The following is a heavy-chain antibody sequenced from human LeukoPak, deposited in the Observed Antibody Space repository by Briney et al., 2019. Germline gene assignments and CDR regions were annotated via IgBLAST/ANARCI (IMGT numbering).Heavy chain of an antibody. J-gene: IGHJ4*02. CDR3: ARLDAAAGRYLQFFY. Sequence: SETLSLTCTVSGGSISTYYWSWIRQSPGKGLEWIGYIYYSGSTYYNPSLKSRVTISVDTSKNQFSLKLSSVTAADTAVYYCARLDAAAGRYLQFFYWGQGTLVTVSS. V-gene: IGHV4-59*08. D-gene: IGHD5-24*01. CDR1: GGSISTYY. CDR2: IYYSGST.